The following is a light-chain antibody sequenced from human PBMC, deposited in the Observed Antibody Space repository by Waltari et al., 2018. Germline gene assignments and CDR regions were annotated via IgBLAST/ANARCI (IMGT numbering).Light chain of an antibody. CDR1: SSDVGGYNY. J-gene: IGLJ1*01. V-gene: IGLV2-14*01. CDR2: DVS. Sequence: QSALTQPASVSGSPGQSITISCTGTSSDVGGYNYVCWYQQHPGKAPKLIIYDVSVRPSGVSNRFPGSKSGNTASLTISGLQAEDEADYYCSTSTTTSTHVFGTGTKVTVL. CDR3: STSTTTSTHV.